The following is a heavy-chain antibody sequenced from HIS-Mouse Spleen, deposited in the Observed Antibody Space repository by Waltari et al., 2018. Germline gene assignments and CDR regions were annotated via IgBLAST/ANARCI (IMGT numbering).Heavy chain of an antibody. Sequence: VQLVESGGGVVQPGRALSLSCAASGVPFSSYGMHWVRQAPGKGLEWVAVISYDGSNKYYADSVKGRFTISRDNSKNTLYLQMNSLRAEDTAVYYCAKDRGSQFDYWGQGTLVTVSS. CDR1: GVPFSSYG. CDR3: AKDRGSQFDY. V-gene: IGHV3-30*18. D-gene: IGHD1-26*01. J-gene: IGHJ4*02. CDR2: ISYDGSNK.